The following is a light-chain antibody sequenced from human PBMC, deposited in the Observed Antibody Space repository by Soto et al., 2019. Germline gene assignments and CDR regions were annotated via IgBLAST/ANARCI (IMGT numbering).Light chain of an antibody. CDR1: QSCSRD. V-gene: IGKV3-15*01. CDR2: GAS. J-gene: IGKJ2*01. CDR3: QQYTTWPYT. Sequence: IVGPQSPATISVSPGQIATLACRASQSCSRDLAWYQQTAGRPPRLLIYGASTKATGIPSRLSGSGSGTEFTLTISSLPAEDFSVYSCQQYTTWPYTFGQGTKLEIK.